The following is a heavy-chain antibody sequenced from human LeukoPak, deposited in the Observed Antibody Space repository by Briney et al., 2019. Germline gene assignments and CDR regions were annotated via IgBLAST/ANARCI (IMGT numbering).Heavy chain of an antibody. CDR2: IRGSGGST. Sequence: GGSLRLYCAASGFTFSSYAMSWVRQAPGKGLEWVSVIRGSGGSTYYADSVKGRFTISRDNSKNTLYLQMNSLRAEDTAIYYCAKGNSSGYYSPIDYWGQGTLVTVSS. V-gene: IGHV3-23*01. D-gene: IGHD3-22*01. J-gene: IGHJ4*02. CDR1: GFTFSSYA. CDR3: AKGNSSGYYSPIDY.